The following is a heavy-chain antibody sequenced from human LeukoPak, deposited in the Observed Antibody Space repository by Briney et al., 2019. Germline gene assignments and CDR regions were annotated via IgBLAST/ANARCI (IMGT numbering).Heavy chain of an antibody. CDR2: IYWDEDK. CDR1: GFSLSTSGVG. D-gene: IGHD2-15*01. CDR3: AHRHKDCSGGSCYRYAFDI. J-gene: IGHJ3*02. V-gene: IGHV2-5*02. Sequence: SGPTLVNPTQTLTLTCTFSGFSLSTSGVGVGWIRQPPGKAPEWLALIYWDEDKRYSPSLKSRLTITKDTSKNQVVLTMTNMDPVDTATYYCAHRHKDCSGGSCYRYAFDIWGQGTMVTVSS.